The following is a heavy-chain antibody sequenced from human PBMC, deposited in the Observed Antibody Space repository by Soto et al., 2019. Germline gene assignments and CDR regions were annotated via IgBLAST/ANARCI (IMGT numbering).Heavy chain of an antibody. J-gene: IGHJ3*02. V-gene: IGHV4-30-4*01. CDR2: IYYSGST. Sequence: SETLSLTCTVSGGSISSGDYYWSWIRQPPGKGLEWIGYIYYSGSTYYNPSLKSRVTISVDTSKNQFSLKLSSVTAADTAVYYCARDRRLVGSGSYLAFDIWGQGTMVTVSS. CDR1: GGSISSGDYY. D-gene: IGHD3-10*01. CDR3: ARDRRLVGSGSYLAFDI.